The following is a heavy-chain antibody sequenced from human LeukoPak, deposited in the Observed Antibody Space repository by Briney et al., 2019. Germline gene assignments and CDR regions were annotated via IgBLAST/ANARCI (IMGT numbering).Heavy chain of an antibody. CDR1: DVSISSYY. D-gene: IGHD2-15*01. CDR3: ARHASASPFDV. J-gene: IGHJ4*02. Sequence: PSETLSLTCTISDVSISSYYWSWIRQPPGKGLEWIGYIFYTGDSNYNPSLKGRVTLSLDTSKNQFSLKLTSVTAADTAVYYCARHASASPFDVWGQGTVVTVSS. CDR2: IFYTGDS. V-gene: IGHV4-59*08.